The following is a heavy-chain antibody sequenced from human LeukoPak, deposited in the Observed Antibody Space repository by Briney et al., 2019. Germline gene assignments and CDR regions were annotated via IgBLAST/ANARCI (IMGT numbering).Heavy chain of an antibody. CDR3: ARGGGLDV. J-gene: IGHJ6*02. D-gene: IGHD3-16*01. V-gene: IGHV3-7*03. CDR1: GFTFGSYW. Sequence: GGSLRLSCAASGFTFGSYWMNWARQAPGKGLEWVASINHNGNVNYYVDSVKGRFTISRDKAKNSLYLQMSNLRAEDTAVYFCARGGGLDVWGQGATVTVSS. CDR2: INHNGNVN.